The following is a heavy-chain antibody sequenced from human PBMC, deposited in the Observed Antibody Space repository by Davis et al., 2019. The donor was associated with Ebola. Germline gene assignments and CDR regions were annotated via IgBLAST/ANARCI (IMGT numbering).Heavy chain of an antibody. CDR3: ARSNV. CDR2: ISSDSDYI. V-gene: IGHV3-21*01. Sequence: GESLKISCAASGFTFSTYSMSWVRQAPGKGLEWVSSISSDSDYIYYADSVKGRFTISRDNAKNSLYLQMNSLRAEDTAVYYCARSNVWGQGTTVTVSS. J-gene: IGHJ6*02. CDR1: GFTFSTYS.